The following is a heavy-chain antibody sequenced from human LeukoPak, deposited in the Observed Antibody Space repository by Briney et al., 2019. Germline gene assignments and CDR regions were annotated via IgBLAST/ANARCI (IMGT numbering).Heavy chain of an antibody. CDR3: ASRSGYSYGYWYFDY. V-gene: IGHV1-69*01. Sequence: SVKVSCKASGGTFSSYTISWVRQAPGQGLEWMGGIIPIFGTANYAQKFQGRVTITADESTSTAYMELSSLRSEDTAVYYCASRSGYSYGYWYFDYWGQGTLVTVSS. CDR2: IIPIFGTA. D-gene: IGHD5-18*01. CDR1: GGTFSSYT. J-gene: IGHJ4*02.